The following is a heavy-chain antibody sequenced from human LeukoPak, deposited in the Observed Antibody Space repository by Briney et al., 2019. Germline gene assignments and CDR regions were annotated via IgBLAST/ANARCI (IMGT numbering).Heavy chain of an antibody. CDR2: INWNGGST. D-gene: IGHD5-12*01. CDR1: GFTFDDYG. CDR3: ARASYSGYDSDY. Sequence: GGSLTLSCAASGFTFDDYGMSWVRQAPGKGLEWVSGINWNGGSTGYADSVKGRFTISRDNAKNSLYLQMNSLRAEDTALYYCARASYSGYDSDYWGQGTLVTVSA. V-gene: IGHV3-20*04. J-gene: IGHJ4*02.